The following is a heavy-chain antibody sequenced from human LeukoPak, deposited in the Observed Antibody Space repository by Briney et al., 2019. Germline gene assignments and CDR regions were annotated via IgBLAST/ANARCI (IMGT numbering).Heavy chain of an antibody. D-gene: IGHD6-6*01. CDR2: IYTSGST. V-gene: IGHV4-39*07. J-gene: IGHJ6*03. CDR3: ARAESGYSSSTTYYYYYYMDV. CDR1: GGSISSSSYY. Sequence: SETLSLTCTVSGGSISSSSYYWGWIRQPPGKGLEWIGSIYTSGSTNYNPSLKSRVTISVDTSKNQFSLKLSSVTAADTAVYYCARAESGYSSSTTYYYYYYMDVWGKGTTVTVSS.